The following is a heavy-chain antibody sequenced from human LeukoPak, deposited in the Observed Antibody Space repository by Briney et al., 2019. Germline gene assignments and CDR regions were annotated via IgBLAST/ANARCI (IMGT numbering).Heavy chain of an antibody. V-gene: IGHV4-59*01. CDR1: GGSIGSYY. J-gene: IGHJ5*02. CDR3: ARERRGYSSSFGNWFDP. CDR2: IYYGENT. Sequence: SETLSLTCSVSGGSIGSYYWSWIRQSPGKGLEWIGYIYYGENTNYNPSLKSRVNISLDMSKSEVSLRLSSVTAADTAVYYCARERRGYSSSFGNWFDPWGQGTLVTVSS. D-gene: IGHD6-6*01.